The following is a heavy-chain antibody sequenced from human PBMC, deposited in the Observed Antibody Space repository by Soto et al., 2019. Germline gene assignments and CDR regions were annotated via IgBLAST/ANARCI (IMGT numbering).Heavy chain of an antibody. CDR2: ISAYNGNT. CDR1: GYTFTSYG. V-gene: IGHV1-18*04. Sequence: QVQLVQSGAEVKKPGASVKVSCKASGYTFTSYGISWVRQAPGQGLEWMGWISAYNGNTNNAQKLQGRVTMTTDTPTSTAYRELMSLSSDDTAVYYCARGAYCGGDCYQFLSGGRYYYDGMDVWGQGTTVTVSS. D-gene: IGHD2-21*02. J-gene: IGHJ6*02. CDR3: ARGAYCGGDCYQFLSGGRYYYDGMDV.